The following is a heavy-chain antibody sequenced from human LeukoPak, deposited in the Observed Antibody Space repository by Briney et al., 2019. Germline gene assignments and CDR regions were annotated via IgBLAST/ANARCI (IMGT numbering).Heavy chain of an antibody. CDR3: ARGSVAATFDY. D-gene: IGHD2-15*01. CDR1: GFTFSSYE. CDR2: ISSSGSTI. J-gene: IGHJ4*02. Sequence: PGGSLRLSCAASGFTFSSYEMNWVRQAPGKGLEWVSYISSSGSTIYYADSVKGRFTISRDNAKNSLYLQMNSLRAEDTAVYYCARGSVAATFDYWGQGTLVTVPS. V-gene: IGHV3-48*03.